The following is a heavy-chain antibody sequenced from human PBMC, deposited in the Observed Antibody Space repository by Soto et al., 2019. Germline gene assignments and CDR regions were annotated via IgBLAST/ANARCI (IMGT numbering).Heavy chain of an antibody. V-gene: IGHV1-58*01. CDR3: AAATFYCSGGSCYFWPALDI. CDR1: GFTFTSSA. J-gene: IGHJ3*02. Sequence: SVKVSCKASGFTFTSSAVQWVRQARGQRLEWIGWIVVGSGNTNYAQKFQERVTITRDMSTSTAYMELSSLRSEDTAVYYCAAATFYCSGGSCYFWPALDIWGQGTMVTVSS. D-gene: IGHD2-15*01. CDR2: IVVGSGNT.